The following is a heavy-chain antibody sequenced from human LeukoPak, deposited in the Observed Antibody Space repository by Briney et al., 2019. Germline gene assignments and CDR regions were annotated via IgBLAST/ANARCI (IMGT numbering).Heavy chain of an antibody. Sequence: GESLKVSCKGSGYSFTSYWIGWVRQMPGEGLEWMGIIYPGDSDTRYSPSFQGQVTISADKSITTASLQWSSLKASDTAMYYCARLPGIAAAIDYWGQGTLVTVSS. J-gene: IGHJ4*02. CDR3: ARLPGIAAAIDY. V-gene: IGHV5-51*01. CDR1: GYSFTSYW. D-gene: IGHD6-13*01. CDR2: IYPGDSDT.